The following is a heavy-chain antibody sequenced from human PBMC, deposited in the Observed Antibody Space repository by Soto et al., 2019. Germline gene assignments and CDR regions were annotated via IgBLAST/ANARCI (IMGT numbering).Heavy chain of an antibody. CDR2: ISYDGSNK. CDR3: AKDRSITIFGVVPGGMDV. D-gene: IGHD3-3*01. CDR1: GFTFSSYG. V-gene: IGHV3-30*18. Sequence: VQLVESGGGVVQPGRSLRLSCAASGFTFSSYGMHWVRQAPGKGLEWVAVISYDGSNKHYADSVKGRFTISRDNSKNTLYLQMNSLRAEDTAVYYCAKDRSITIFGVVPGGMDVWGQGTTVTVSS. J-gene: IGHJ6*02.